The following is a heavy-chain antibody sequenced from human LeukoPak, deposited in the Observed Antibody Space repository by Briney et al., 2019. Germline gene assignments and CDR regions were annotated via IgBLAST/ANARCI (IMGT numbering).Heavy chain of an antibody. J-gene: IGHJ5*02. D-gene: IGHD3-22*01. Sequence: SQTLSLTCTVSGGSISSGDYYWSWIRQPPGKGLEWIAYMYYSGSTCYNPSLKSRVTMSADTSKNQLSLKLSSVTAADTAVYYCARPYYYDSRIDPWGQGILVTVSS. CDR2: MYYSGST. CDR1: GGSISSGDYY. CDR3: ARPYYYDSRIDP. V-gene: IGHV4-30-4*01.